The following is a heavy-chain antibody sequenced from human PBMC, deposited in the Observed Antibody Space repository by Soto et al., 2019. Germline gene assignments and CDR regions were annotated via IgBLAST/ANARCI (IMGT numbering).Heavy chain of an antibody. CDR3: SRGSGSFVYGMDV. V-gene: IGHV1-46*01. J-gene: IGHJ6*02. CDR1: GYPFTDYF. D-gene: IGHD3-10*01. CDR2: INPRGGST. Sequence: QVLLVQSGAEVKKPGASVRVSCKASGYPFTDYFIHWVRQAPGQGLEWMGRINPRGGSTSYPQKFQGRVTMTTDTATTTVYMELSSLTSEDTAVFYFSRGSGSFVYGMDVWGQGTTVTVSS.